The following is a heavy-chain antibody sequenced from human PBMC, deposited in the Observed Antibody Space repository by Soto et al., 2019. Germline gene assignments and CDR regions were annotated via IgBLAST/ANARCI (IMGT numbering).Heavy chain of an antibody. V-gene: IGHV4-34*01. CDR3: ARGKWLRSSFDY. CDR1: GGSFSGFY. Sequence: PSETLSLTCAVYGGSFSGFYWSWIRQPPGKGLEWIGEINHSGSTNFNPSLKSRVTISVDTSKNQFSLKLSSVTAADTAVYYCARGKWLRSSFDYWGQGTLVT. CDR2: INHSGST. J-gene: IGHJ4*02. D-gene: IGHD5-12*01.